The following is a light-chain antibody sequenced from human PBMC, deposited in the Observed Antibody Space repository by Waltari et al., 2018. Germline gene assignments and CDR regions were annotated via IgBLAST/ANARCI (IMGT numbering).Light chain of an antibody. Sequence: QSALTQPASVSGSPGQSITISCTGTSSDVGSYNLLSWYQQHPGKAPKLMIYEVPQRPSWVSSRLSASKSGNPASLTISGLQAEDEADYYCCSYAGSGTLVLGGGTKLTVL. CDR2: EVP. J-gene: IGLJ2*01. CDR1: SSDVGSYNL. V-gene: IGLV2-23*02. CDR3: CSYAGSGTLV.